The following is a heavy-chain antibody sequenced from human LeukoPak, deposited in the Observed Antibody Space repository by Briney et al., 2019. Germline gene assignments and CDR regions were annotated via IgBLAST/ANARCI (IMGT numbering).Heavy chain of an antibody. V-gene: IGHV1-2*02. CDR2: IFPNNGNT. J-gene: IGHJ6*03. Sequence: ASVKVSCKASGYTFTFYYIHWVRQAPGQGLEWMGWIFPNNGNTKYAQKFQGRFTMTRDTSISTAYMELSRLRSDDTAVYYCARVASIYSNYDYYYYMDVWGKGTTVTVSS. D-gene: IGHD4-11*01. CDR3: ARVASIYSNYDYYYYMDV. CDR1: GYTFTFYY.